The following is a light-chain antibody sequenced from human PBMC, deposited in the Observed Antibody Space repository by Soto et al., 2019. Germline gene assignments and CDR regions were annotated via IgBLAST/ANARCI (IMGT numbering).Light chain of an antibody. Sequence: QSALTQPASVSGSPGQSITISCTGTSSDVVGYNYVSWYQHHPGKAPKLMIYDVSNRPSGVSNRFSGSKSGNTASLTISGLQPEDEADYYCCSYTTSNTRQIVXGTGTKVTVL. J-gene: IGLJ1*01. CDR2: DVS. CDR1: SSDVVGYNY. V-gene: IGLV2-14*03. CDR3: CSYTTSNTRQIV.